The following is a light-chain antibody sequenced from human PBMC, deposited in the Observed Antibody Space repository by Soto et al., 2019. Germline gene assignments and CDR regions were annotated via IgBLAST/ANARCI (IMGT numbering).Light chain of an antibody. Sequence: DIVMSQSPASLAVSSRGEPTTTFSLSQSVLDSPTNKNYLAWYQQKPGQPPKLLIYWASTRESGVPDRFSGSGSGTDFTLTISRLEAEDVAVYYCQQYYSTPPTFGGGTKVDIK. CDR1: QSVLDSPTNKNY. CDR3: QQYYSTPPT. CDR2: WAS. J-gene: IGKJ4*01. V-gene: IGKV4-1*01.